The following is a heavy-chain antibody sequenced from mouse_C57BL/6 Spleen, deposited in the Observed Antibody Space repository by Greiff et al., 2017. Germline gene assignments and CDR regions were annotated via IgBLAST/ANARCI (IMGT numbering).Heavy chain of an antibody. CDR1: GYSITSGYY. CDR2: ISYDGSN. V-gene: IGHV3-6*01. D-gene: IGHD1-1*01. CDR3: ARHYYGSSFPFDY. Sequence: EVKLQESGPGLVKPSQSLSLTCSVTGYSITSGYYWNWIRQFPGNKLEWMGYISYDGSNNYNPSLKNRTSITRDTSKNQFFLTLNSVTTEDTATYSCARHYYGSSFPFDYWGQGTTLTVSS. J-gene: IGHJ2*01.